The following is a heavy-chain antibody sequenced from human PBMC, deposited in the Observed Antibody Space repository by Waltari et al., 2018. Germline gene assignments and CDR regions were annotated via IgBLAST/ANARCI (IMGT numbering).Heavy chain of an antibody. V-gene: IGHV4-39*01. D-gene: IGHD2-21*01. Sequence: QLQLQESGPGLVKPSETLSLTCTVSGGSISTIGYYWDWVRQPPGKWLEWIGTIYHSGTTYYNPSLESRVTVSVDTSRNQVSLKLRSVTAADTAVYYCARHGGYFSNFDYWGQGTLVTVSS. CDR2: IYHSGTT. CDR3: ARHGGYFSNFDY. CDR1: GGSISTIGYY. J-gene: IGHJ4*02.